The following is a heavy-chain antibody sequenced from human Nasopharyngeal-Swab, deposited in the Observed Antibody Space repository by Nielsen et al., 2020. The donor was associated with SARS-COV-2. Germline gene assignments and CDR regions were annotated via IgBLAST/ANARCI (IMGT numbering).Heavy chain of an antibody. D-gene: IGHD6-13*01. CDR1: GYTFSDYF. Sequence: ASVKVSCKTSGYTFSDYFLHWVREAPGQGLEWMGRLNPNTGVANYAQKFQGRVTMTRHTSLSPGYMELSSLRSDDTAVYYCARKKQLVRPFDYLGQGTLVTVSS. V-gene: IGHV1-2*06. CDR2: LNPNTGVA. CDR3: ARKKQLVRPFDY. J-gene: IGHJ4*02.